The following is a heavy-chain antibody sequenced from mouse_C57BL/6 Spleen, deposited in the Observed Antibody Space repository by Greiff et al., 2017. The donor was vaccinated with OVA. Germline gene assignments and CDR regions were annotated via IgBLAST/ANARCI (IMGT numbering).Heavy chain of an antibody. CDR2: IDPSDSYP. Sequence: QVQLQQPGAELVMPGASVKLSCKASGYTFTSYWMHWVKQRPGPGLEWIGEIDPSDSYPNYNQKFTGKSTLTVDKSSSTAYMQLSSLTSDDSAVYDCARAYYGRSPYFDYWGQGTTLTVSS. CDR3: ARAYYGRSPYFDY. D-gene: IGHD1-1*01. J-gene: IGHJ2*01. V-gene: IGHV1-69*01. CDR1: GYTFTSYW.